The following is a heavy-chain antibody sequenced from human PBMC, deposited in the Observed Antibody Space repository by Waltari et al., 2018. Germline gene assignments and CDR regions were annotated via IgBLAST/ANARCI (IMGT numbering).Heavy chain of an antibody. CDR2: IYSGGST. V-gene: IGHV3-53*01. J-gene: IGHJ4*02. D-gene: IGHD3-3*01. Sequence: EVQLVESGGGLIQPGGSLRLSCAAAGFTVSSNYMSWVRQAPGKGLEWVAVIYSGGSTNYADSVKGRFTISRDNSKTTLYLRMNSLRAEDTAVYYCARGSHLTYYDFWSGYYTPYFDYWGQGTLVTVSS. CDR1: GFTVSSNY. CDR3: ARGSHLTYYDFWSGYYTPYFDY.